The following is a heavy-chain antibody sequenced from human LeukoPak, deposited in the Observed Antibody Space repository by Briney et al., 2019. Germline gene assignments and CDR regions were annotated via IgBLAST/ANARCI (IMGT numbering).Heavy chain of an antibody. CDR3: ARDRLSSSLDAFDI. J-gene: IGHJ3*02. Sequence: PGGSLRLSCAASGFTFSSYSFNWVRQAPGKGLEWDSSISPTSTYIYYADSLKGRFTISRDNAKNSLYLEVNTLRAEDTAVYYCARDRLSSSLDAFDIWGQGTVVTVSS. CDR2: ISPTSTYI. CDR1: GFTFSSYS. V-gene: IGHV3-21*01. D-gene: IGHD6-13*01.